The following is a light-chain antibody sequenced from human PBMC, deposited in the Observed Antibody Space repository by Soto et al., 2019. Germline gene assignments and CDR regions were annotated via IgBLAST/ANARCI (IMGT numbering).Light chain of an antibody. J-gene: IGKJ1*01. CDR3: QQYGSSPRT. CDR2: GAS. CDR1: QSLTNNS. V-gene: IGKV3-20*01. Sequence: EIVLTQSPGTLSLSPGERATLSCRTSQSIASQSLTNNSLAWYQQRPGQAPRLLIYGASSRATGIPDRFSGSGSGTDFTLTISRLEPEDFAVYYCQQYGSSPRTFGQGTKV.